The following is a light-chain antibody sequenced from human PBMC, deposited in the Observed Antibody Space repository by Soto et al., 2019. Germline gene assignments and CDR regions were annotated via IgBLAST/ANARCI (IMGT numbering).Light chain of an antibody. J-gene: IGKJ1*01. CDR3: QQYGGSPRT. V-gene: IGKV3-20*01. CDR2: GAS. Sequence: EIVLTQSPGTLSLSPGERATLSCRASQSVSSNYLAWYQQKSGQAPRLLIYGASSRATGIPDRFSGSGSGTDFTLTISRLEPEDFAVYYCQQYGGSPRTLGQGTKVEIK. CDR1: QSVSSNY.